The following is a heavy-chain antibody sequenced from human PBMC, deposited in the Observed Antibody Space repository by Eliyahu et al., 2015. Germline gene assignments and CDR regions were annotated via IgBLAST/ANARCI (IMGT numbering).Heavy chain of an antibody. J-gene: IGHJ4*02. CDR3: AREGGDELPSYFDY. CDR1: GDTFSTYS. D-gene: IGHD3-16*01. V-gene: IGHV1-69*06. CDR2: VMPLLDRA. Sequence: QVRLVQSGAEVKKPGSSVKVSCXSSGDTFSTYSLNWVRQAPGQGLEWMGGVMPLLDRATXAQKFRGRVTITADKSTRTAYLELNSLTSDDTAVYYCAREGGDELPSYFDYWGQGTLISVSS.